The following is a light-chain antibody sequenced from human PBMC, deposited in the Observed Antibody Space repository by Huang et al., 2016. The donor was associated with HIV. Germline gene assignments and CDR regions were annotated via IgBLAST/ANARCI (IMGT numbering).Light chain of an antibody. CDR2: WAS. CDR1: QSIFYNSNVQNY. Sequence: DVVLSQSPDYLPVSLGAGATVNCRSSQSIFYNSNVQNYLAGYQQKPGQPPKLLVYWASTRAPGVPDRFSGTGSGTDFTLTINNLQAEDAAVYYCQQYYFSPRTFGPGTKVDI. V-gene: IGKV4-1*01. J-gene: IGKJ3*01. CDR3: QQYYFSPRT.